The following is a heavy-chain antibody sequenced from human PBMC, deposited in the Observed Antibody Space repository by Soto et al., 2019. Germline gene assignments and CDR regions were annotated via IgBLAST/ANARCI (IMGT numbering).Heavy chain of an antibody. J-gene: IGHJ4*02. CDR3: ARVTNFYDSSGYYDGDY. D-gene: IGHD3-22*01. CDR2: IYYSGST. V-gene: IGHV4-61*01. Sequence: LFLTCTVSGGSVSSGSYYWSWIRQPPGKGLEWIGYIYYSGSTNYNPSLKSRVTISVDTSKNQFSLKLSSVTAADTAVYYCARVTNFYDSSGYYDGDYWGQGTLVTVSS. CDR1: GGSVSSGSYY.